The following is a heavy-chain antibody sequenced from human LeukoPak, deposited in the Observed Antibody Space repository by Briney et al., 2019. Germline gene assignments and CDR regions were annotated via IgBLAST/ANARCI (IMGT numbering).Heavy chain of an antibody. CDR2: IYTGGST. D-gene: IGHD6-13*01. Sequence: GGSLRLSCTASGFTVSSNYMNWVRQAPGKGLEWVSIIYTGGSTYYADSVKGRFTISRDNSKNTLYLQVNSLRAEDTAVYYCARDMLDDQAAALGMDVWGRGTTVTVSS. J-gene: IGHJ6*02. CDR3: ARDMLDDQAAALGMDV. CDR1: GFTVSSNY. V-gene: IGHV3-53*01.